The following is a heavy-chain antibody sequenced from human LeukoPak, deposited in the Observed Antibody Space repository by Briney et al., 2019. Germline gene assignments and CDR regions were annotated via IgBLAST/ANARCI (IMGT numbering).Heavy chain of an antibody. V-gene: IGHV3-23*01. CDR3: VSPGIAARPK. Sequence: PGGSLRLSCEASGFTFTSYGMSWVRQAPGKGLEWVSAISGSGGSTYYADSVKGRFTISRDDSKNTLYLQMNSLRAEDTAVYYCVSPGIAARPKWGQGTLVTVSS. J-gene: IGHJ4*02. CDR1: GFTFTSYG. D-gene: IGHD6-6*01. CDR2: ISGSGGST.